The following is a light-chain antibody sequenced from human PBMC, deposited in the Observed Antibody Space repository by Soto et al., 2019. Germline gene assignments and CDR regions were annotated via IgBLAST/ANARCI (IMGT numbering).Light chain of an antibody. CDR1: QTISSSY. Sequence: EIVLTQSPGTLSLSPGERATLSCRASQTISSSYLAWYQQKPGQAPRLLIHGASSRATGIPDRFSGSGSGTDFTLTISRLEPEDFAVYHCQQYDSSPPYTFGQGTKLEI. J-gene: IGKJ2*01. CDR2: GAS. V-gene: IGKV3-20*01. CDR3: QQYDSSPPYT.